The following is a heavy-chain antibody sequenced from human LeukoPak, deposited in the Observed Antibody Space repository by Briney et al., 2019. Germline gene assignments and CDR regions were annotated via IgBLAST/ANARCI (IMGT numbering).Heavy chain of an antibody. CDR3: ARVAAAGSFDY. Sequence: GGSLRLSCAASGFTFSSYAMSWVRQAPGKGLEWVSSISSSSSYIYYADSVKGRFTISRDNAKNSQYLQMNSLRAEDTAVYYCARVAAAGSFDYWGQGTLVTVSS. CDR1: GFTFSSYA. CDR2: ISSSSSYI. J-gene: IGHJ4*02. V-gene: IGHV3-21*01. D-gene: IGHD6-13*01.